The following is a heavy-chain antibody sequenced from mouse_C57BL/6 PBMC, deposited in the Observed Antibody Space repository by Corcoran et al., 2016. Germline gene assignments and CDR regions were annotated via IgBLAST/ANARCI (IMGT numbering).Heavy chain of an antibody. D-gene: IGHD2-2*01. CDR3: ARRESTMVTGYYCDY. CDR1: GYTFTDYY. J-gene: IGHJ2*01. Sequence: EVPLQQSGPALVKPGASVKISCKASGYTFTDYYMNWVKQSHGKSLEWNGDINPNNGGTSYNQKFKGKATLTVDKSSSTAYMELRSLTSEDSAVYYCARRESTMVTGYYCDYWGQGTTLTVSS. V-gene: IGHV1-26*01. CDR2: INPNNGGT.